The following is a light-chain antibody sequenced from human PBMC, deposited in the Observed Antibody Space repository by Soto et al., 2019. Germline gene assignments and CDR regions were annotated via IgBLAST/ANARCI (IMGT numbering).Light chain of an antibody. J-gene: IGKJ1*01. CDR1: QTVRNNY. Sequence: EFVLTQSPGTLSLSPGERATLSCRSSQTVRNNYLAWYQQKPGQAPRLLIYDASSRATGIPDRFSGGGSGTDFTLTISRLEPEDVAVYYCQQYGSSPQTFGQGTKVDIK. CDR3: QQYGSSPQT. V-gene: IGKV3-20*01. CDR2: DAS.